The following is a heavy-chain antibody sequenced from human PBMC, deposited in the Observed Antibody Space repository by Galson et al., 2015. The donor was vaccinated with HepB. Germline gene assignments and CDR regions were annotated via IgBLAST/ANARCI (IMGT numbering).Heavy chain of an antibody. CDR2: ISSSSSYI. Sequence: SLRLSCAASGFTFSSYSMNWVRQAPGKGLEWVSSISSSSSYIYYADSVKGRFTISRDNAKNSLYLQMNSLRAEDTAVYYCASPIIRFLDRSAFDIWGQGTMVTVSS. V-gene: IGHV3-21*01. CDR1: GFTFSSYS. D-gene: IGHD3-3*01. CDR3: ASPIIRFLDRSAFDI. J-gene: IGHJ3*02.